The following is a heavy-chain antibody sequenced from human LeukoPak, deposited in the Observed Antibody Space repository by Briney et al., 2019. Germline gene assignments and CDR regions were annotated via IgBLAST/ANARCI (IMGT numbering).Heavy chain of an antibody. CDR1: GFTFSSYS. V-gene: IGHV3-21*01. CDR3: ERGTTMVRGGDGPYHYYMDV. D-gene: IGHD3-10*01. J-gene: IGHJ6*03. Sequence: PGGSLRLSCAASGFTFSSYSMNWVRQAPGKGLEWVSSISSSSSYIYYADSVKGRFTISRDNAKNSLYLQMNSLRAEDTAVYYCERGTTMVRGGDGPYHYYMDVWGKGTTVTISS. CDR2: ISSSSSYI.